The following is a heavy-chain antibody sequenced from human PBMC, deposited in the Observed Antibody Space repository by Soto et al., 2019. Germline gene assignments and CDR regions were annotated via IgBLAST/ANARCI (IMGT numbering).Heavy chain of an antibody. CDR3: ARISHSYFDL. CDR1: GGSISSYY. CDR2: IYYSGST. V-gene: IGHV4-59*01. Sequence: QVQLQESGPGLVKPSETLSLTCTVSGGSISSYYWSWIRQPPGKGLEWIGYIYYSGSTNYNPSLKSRVTISVDTSKNQFSLKLSSVTAADTAVYYCARISHSYFDLWGRGTLVTVSS. J-gene: IGHJ2*01.